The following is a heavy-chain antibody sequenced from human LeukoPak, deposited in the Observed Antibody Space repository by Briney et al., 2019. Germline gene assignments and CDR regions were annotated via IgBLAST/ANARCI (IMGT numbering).Heavy chain of an antibody. CDR1: GGSISSGDYY. D-gene: IGHD2-21*02. CDR3: ARVIVVVTAIYFDY. V-gene: IGHV4-30-4*01. CDR2: IYYSGST. Sequence: PSQTLSLTCTVSGGSISSGDYYWSWIRQPPGKGLEWIGYIYYSGSTYYNPSLKSRVTISVDTSKNQFSLKLSSVTAADTAVYYRARVIVVVTAIYFDYWGQGTLVTVSS. J-gene: IGHJ4*02.